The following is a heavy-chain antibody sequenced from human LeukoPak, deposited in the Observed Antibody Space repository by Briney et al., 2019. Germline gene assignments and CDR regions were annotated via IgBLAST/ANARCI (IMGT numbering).Heavy chain of an antibody. D-gene: IGHD2-2*01. CDR1: GYTFTGYY. CDR2: INPNSGGT. Sequence: GASVKVSCKASGYTFTGYYMHWGRQAPGQGLEWMGWINPNSGGTNYAQKFQGRVTMTRDTSISTAYMELSRLRSDDTAVYYCARDLGGLGYCSSTSCYEWFDPWGQGTLVTVSS. J-gene: IGHJ5*02. CDR3: ARDLGGLGYCSSTSCYEWFDP. V-gene: IGHV1-2*02.